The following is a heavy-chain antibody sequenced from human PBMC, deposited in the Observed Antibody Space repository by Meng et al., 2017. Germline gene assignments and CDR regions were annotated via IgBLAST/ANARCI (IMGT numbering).Heavy chain of an antibody. J-gene: IGHJ4*02. V-gene: IGHV3-20*04. Sequence: GGSLRLSCAASGFTFDDYGMSWVRQAPGKGLEGVSGINWNGGSTGYADPVKGRFTISRDNAKNSLHLQLNSLIAEDTALYYCARLPYYYDSSGYYSDYWGQGTLVTVSS. CDR2: INWNGGST. D-gene: IGHD3-22*01. CDR3: ARLPYYYDSSGYYSDY. CDR1: GFTFDDYG.